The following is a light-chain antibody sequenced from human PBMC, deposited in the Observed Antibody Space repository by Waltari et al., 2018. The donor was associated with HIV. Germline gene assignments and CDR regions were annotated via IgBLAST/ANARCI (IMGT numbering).Light chain of an antibody. J-gene: IGKJ2*03. CDR2: GAS. CDR1: QNVSSY. CDR3: QQRSNWPPRYS. Sequence: ENVLTQSPATLSLSPGARATLSCRASQNVSSYLAWYQQKPGQAPRLLIYGASNRATGIPARFSGSGSGTDFTLTINSLEPEDFAVYYCQQRSNWPPRYSFGQGTKLEIK. V-gene: IGKV3-11*01.